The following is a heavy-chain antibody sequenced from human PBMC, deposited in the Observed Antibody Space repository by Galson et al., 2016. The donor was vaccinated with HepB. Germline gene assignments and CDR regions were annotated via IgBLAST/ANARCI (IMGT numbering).Heavy chain of an antibody. CDR3: ARDLKNYYDSSGYDYRWFDP. V-gene: IGHV1-3*01. CDR2: INAGNGNT. J-gene: IGHJ5*02. CDR1: GYTFTTYG. D-gene: IGHD3-22*01. Sequence: SVKVSCKASGYTFTTYGIHWVRQAPGQRLEWMGWINAGNGNTKYSQKFQGRVTITRDTSASTADMELSSLRSEDTAVYYCARDLKNYYDSSGYDYRWFDPWGQGTLVTGSS.